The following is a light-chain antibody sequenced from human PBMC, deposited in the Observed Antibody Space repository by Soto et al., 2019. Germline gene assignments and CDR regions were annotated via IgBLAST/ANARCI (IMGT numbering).Light chain of an antibody. CDR3: QQRSNWLT. V-gene: IGKV3-11*01. CDR1: QSVSSY. Sequence: EIVLTQSPATLSLSPGERATLSCRASQSVSSYLAWYQQKPGQAPRLLIYAASNRATGIPARFSGSGSGTDFTLTICSLEPEDFAVYYCQQRSNWLTFGGGTKVEIK. CDR2: AAS. J-gene: IGKJ4*01.